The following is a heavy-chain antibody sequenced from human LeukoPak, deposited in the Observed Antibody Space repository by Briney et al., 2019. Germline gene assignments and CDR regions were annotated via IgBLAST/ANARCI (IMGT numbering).Heavy chain of an antibody. Sequence: YPSETLSLTCAVYGGSFSDYFWGWIRQPPGKGLEWIGEINHSGRTYYNPSLKSRVTISVDTSKNQFSLNLSSVTAADTAVYYCARGVHYYDSSGYYPLWGQGTLVTVSS. CDR2: INHSGRT. D-gene: IGHD3-22*01. CDR1: GGSFSDYF. CDR3: ARGVHYYDSSGYYPL. J-gene: IGHJ4*02. V-gene: IGHV4-34*01.